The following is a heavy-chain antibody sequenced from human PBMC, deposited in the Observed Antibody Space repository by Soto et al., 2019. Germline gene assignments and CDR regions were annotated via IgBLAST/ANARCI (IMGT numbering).Heavy chain of an antibody. D-gene: IGHD6-6*01. V-gene: IGHV1-69*06. CDR3: ARDWSIAAPHDDFDI. Sequence: VASVKVSCKASGGTFSSYAISWVRQAPGQGLEWMGGIIPIFGTANYAQKFQGRVTITADKSTSTAYMELSSLRSEDTAVYYCARDWSIAAPHDDFDIWGQGTMVTVSS. CDR2: IIPIFGTA. J-gene: IGHJ3*02. CDR1: GGTFSSYA.